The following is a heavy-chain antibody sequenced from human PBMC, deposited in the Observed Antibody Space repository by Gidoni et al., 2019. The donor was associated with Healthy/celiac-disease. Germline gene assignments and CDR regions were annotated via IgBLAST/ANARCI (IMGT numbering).Heavy chain of an antibody. V-gene: IGHV1-46*03. J-gene: IGHJ6*02. D-gene: IGHD3-22*01. CDR1: GYTFTSYY. CDR3: ATPNYYDSSGYYPMVYYYFGMDV. CDR2: ITPSGGST. Sequence: QVQLVQSGAEVKKPGASVKVSCKASGYTFTSYYMHWVRQAPGQGLEWMGIITPSGGSTSYAQKFHVRVTMTRDTSTSTVYMELSSLRSEDTAVYYCATPNYYDSSGYYPMVYYYFGMDVWGQGTTVTVSS.